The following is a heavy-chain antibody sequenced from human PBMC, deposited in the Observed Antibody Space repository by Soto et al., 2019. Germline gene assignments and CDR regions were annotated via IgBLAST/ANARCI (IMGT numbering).Heavy chain of an antibody. CDR3: ARVERGTATTVVDAFDI. CDR2: MSHSGGT. J-gene: IGHJ3*02. D-gene: IGHD1-1*01. Sequence: QVQLQQWGAGLLKPSETLSLTCAVYGVSVSSSSNYYWSWIRQPPEKGLEWIGEMSHSGGTHFNPSLKSRVTISVDTSNNQFSLKMSSVTAADTALYYCARVERGTATTVVDAFDIWGPGTMVTVSS. V-gene: IGHV4-34*01. CDR1: GVSVSSSSNYY.